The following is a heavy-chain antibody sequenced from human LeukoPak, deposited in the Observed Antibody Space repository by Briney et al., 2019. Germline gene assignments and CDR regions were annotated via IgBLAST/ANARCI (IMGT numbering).Heavy chain of an antibody. J-gene: IGHJ6*03. V-gene: IGHV4-4*07. CDR2: IYTSGST. CDR3: ARTASSGWGYYYYYYMDV. CDR1: GGSISSYY. Sequence: SETLSLTCTVSGGSISSYYWSWIRQPAGKGLEWIGRIYTSGSTNYNPSLKSRVTMSVDTSKNQFSLKLSSVTAADTAVYYCARTASSGWGYYYYYYMDVWGKGTTVTISS. D-gene: IGHD6-19*01.